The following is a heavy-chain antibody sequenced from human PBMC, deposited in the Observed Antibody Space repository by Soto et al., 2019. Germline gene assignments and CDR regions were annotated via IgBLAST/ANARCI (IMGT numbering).Heavy chain of an antibody. CDR2: ISSSSSYI. CDR1: GFTFSSYG. CDR3: AGSQTHSSGLDV. Sequence: GGSLRLSCAASGFTFSSYGMNWVRQAPGKGLEWVSSISSSSSYIYYADSVKGRFTISRDNAKNSLYLQMNSLRAEDTAVYYCAGSQTHSSGLDVWGQGTTVTVSS. D-gene: IGHD6-19*01. J-gene: IGHJ6*02. V-gene: IGHV3-21*01.